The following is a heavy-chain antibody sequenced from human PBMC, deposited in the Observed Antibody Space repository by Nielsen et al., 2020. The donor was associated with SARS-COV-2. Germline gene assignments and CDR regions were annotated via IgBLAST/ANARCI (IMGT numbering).Heavy chain of an antibody. CDR1: GYSFIRFG. J-gene: IGHJ3*02. D-gene: IGHD3-22*01. CDR2: ISGYNGET. Sequence: ASVKVSCKASGYSFIRFGISWVRQVPGQGPACMGWISGYNGETNYAQKFQDRVTITADTSASTAYMELRRLRLDDTAIYYCARGDDTSAYSAFDIWGQGTLVTVSS. V-gene: IGHV1-18*01. CDR3: ARGDDTSAYSAFDI.